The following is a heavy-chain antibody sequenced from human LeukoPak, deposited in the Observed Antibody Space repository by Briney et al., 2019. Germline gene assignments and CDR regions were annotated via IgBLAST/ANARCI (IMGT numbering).Heavy chain of an antibody. CDR1: GGSISSSNW. CDR2: IYHSGST. J-gene: IGHJ5*02. CDR3: VRPYCGGECQSRNNWFDP. D-gene: IGHD2-21*01. V-gene: IGHV4-4*02. Sequence: SGTLSLTCAVSGGSISSSNWWSWVRQPPGKGLEWIGEIYHSGSTNYNPSLKSRVTISVDKSKNQFSLKLSSVTAADTAVYYCVRPYCGGECQSRNNWFDPWGQGILVTVSS.